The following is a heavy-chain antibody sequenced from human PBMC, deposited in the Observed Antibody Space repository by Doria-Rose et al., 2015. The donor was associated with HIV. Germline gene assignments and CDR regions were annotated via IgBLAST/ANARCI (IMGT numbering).Heavy chain of an antibody. V-gene: IGHV4-31*03. Sequence: CSLSGASVSSRGYYCNWIGPVPLKGLESLGYTYYTGTSDYSPSLKSRLNMAVDTSKNQFSLKLSFVTVADTAVYYCARMGSYRELDYWGQGARGNGSA. D-gene: IGHD3-3*01. CDR2: TYYTGTS. CDR3: ARMGSYRELDY. J-gene: IGHJ4*02. CDR1: GASVSSRGYY.